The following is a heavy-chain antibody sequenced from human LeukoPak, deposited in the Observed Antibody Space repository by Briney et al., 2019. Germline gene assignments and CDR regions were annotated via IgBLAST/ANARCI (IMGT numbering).Heavy chain of an antibody. Sequence: GESLRISCKVSGYRCSSECIGWVRQMPGRGLEWMGIIYSPSFQGQVTISVDKSINTAYLQWSSLQASDTAMYYCGMSGDRVPLQDDVFDVWGQGTMVTVST. CDR1: GYRCSSEC. CDR2: IY. D-gene: IGHD1-26*01. J-gene: IGHJ3*01. CDR3: GMSGDRVPLQDDVFDV. V-gene: IGHV5-51*01.